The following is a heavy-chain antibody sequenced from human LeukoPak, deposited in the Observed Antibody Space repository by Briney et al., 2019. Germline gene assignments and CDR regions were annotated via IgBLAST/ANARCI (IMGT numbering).Heavy chain of an antibody. V-gene: IGHV3-23*01. CDR2: VSGGGGVT. CDR3: AKDDLMDSVSTVRNWFDT. J-gene: IGHJ5*02. Sequence: QPGGSLRLSCAASGFTFSSYAMSWVRQAPGKGLEWVSTVSGGGGVTYYAGSVKGRFTISRDNSKNTLYLQMNSLRAEDTALYYCAKDDLMDSVSTVRNWFDTWGQGTLVTVSS. D-gene: IGHD5/OR15-5a*01. CDR1: GFTFSSYA.